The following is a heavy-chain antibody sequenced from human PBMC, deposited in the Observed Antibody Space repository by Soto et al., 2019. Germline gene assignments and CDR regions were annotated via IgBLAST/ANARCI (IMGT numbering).Heavy chain of an antibody. Sequence: SETLSLTCTVSGGSISSGGYYWSWIRQHPGRGLEWIGYIHSSGSIYYNPSLKSRATMSIDTAGNQFSLKVSSVTVADTAVYYCARDLDGLHDDTSGPFPRPGWGQGTLVTVS. D-gene: IGHD3-22*01. J-gene: IGHJ1*01. CDR1: GGSISSGGYY. CDR3: ARDLDGLHDDTSGPFPRPG. V-gene: IGHV4-30-4*08. CDR2: IHSSGSI.